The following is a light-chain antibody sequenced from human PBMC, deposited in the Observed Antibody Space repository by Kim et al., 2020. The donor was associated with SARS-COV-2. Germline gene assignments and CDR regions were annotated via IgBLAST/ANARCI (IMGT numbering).Light chain of an antibody. CDR3: CSYAGSYNIV. J-gene: IGLJ2*01. V-gene: IGLV2-11*01. CDR1: NSDIGSYNY. CDR2: DVR. Sequence: QSALTQPRSVSGSPGQSVTISCTGTNSDIGSYNYVSWYQQHPGKAPKFIIYDVRKRPSGVPDRFSGSKSGNTASLTISGLQAEDEADYYCCSYAGSYNIVFGGGTQLTVL.